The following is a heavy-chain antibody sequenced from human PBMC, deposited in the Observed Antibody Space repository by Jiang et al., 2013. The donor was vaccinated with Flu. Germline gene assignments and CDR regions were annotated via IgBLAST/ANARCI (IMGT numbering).Heavy chain of an antibody. J-gene: IGHJ4*02. CDR2: IYYSGST. V-gene: IGHV4-39*01. Sequence: SIYYSGSTYYNPSLKGRVTISVDTSKNQFSLKLSSVTAADTAVYYCASETYYYGSGQFDYWGQGTLVTVSS. D-gene: IGHD3-10*01. CDR3: ASETYYYGSGQFDY.